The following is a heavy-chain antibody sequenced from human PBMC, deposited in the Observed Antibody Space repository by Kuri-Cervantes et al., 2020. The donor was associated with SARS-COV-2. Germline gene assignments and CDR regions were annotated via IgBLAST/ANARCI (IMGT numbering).Heavy chain of an antibody. CDR2: ISYDGSNK. J-gene: IGHJ4*02. CDR3: ARDLRLGKSLDY. D-gene: IGHD7-27*01. Sequence: GESLKISCAASGFTFSSYAMHWVRQAPGKGLEWVAVISYDGSNKYYADSVKGRLTISRDNSKNTLYLQMSSLRAEDTAVYYCARDLRLGKSLDYWGQGTLVTVSS. V-gene: IGHV3-30-3*01. CDR1: GFTFSSYA.